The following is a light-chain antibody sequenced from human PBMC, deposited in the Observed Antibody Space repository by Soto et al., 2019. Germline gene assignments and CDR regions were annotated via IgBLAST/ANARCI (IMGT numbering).Light chain of an antibody. CDR2: DVS. V-gene: IGLV2-11*02. Sequence: QSVLTQPRSVSGSPGQSVTISCTGTSSDGGGYNYVSWYQKYPGKAPRLMIYDVSKRPSGVPDRFSGSKSGNTASLTISGLQAEDQAHYACCSNAGSFTLVFGGGAKGTVL. J-gene: IGLJ2*01. CDR3: CSNAGSFTLV. CDR1: SSDGGGYNY.